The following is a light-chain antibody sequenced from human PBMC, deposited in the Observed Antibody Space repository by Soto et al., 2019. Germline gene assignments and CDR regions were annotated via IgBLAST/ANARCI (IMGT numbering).Light chain of an antibody. V-gene: IGKV3-15*01. CDR3: QQYNNWPLLT. Sequence: EIVMTQSPATLSVSPGERATLSCRASQSVSSNLAWYQQRPGQAPRLLIYGASTRATGITARFSGSGSGTEFTLTISSLQSEDCAVYYCQQYNNWPLLTFGGGPKVQIK. CDR1: QSVSSN. CDR2: GAS. J-gene: IGKJ4*01.